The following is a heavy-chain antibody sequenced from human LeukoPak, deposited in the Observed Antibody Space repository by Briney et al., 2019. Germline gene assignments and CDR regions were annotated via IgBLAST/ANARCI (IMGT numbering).Heavy chain of an antibody. D-gene: IGHD6-13*01. CDR2: IKQDGSET. Sequence: GGSLRLSCAASGFTFSSYWMSWVRQAPGKGLEWVANIKQDGSETYYVDSVKGRFTVSRDNAKNSLYLQMNSLRAEDTAVYYCARTVAPAGTISEYFLHWGQGTLVTVSS. V-gene: IGHV3-7*01. CDR1: GFTFSSYW. J-gene: IGHJ1*01. CDR3: ARTVAPAGTISEYFLH.